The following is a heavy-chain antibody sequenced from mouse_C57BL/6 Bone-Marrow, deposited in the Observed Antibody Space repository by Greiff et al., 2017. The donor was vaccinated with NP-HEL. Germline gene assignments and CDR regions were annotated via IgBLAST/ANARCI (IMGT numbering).Heavy chain of an antibody. J-gene: IGHJ4*01. D-gene: IGHD1-2*01. CDR2: ISDGGSYT. CDR3: ARDKTAHYAMDY. V-gene: IGHV5-4*01. CDR1: GFTFSSYA. Sequence: EVMLVESGGGLVKPGGSLKLSCAASGFTFSSYAMSWVRQTPEKRLEWVATISDGGSYTYYPDNVKGRFTISRDNAKNNLYLQMSHLKSEDTAMYYCARDKTAHYAMDYWGQGTSVTVSS.